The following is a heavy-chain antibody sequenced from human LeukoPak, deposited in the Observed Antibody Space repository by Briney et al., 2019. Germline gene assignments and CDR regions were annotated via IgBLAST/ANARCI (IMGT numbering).Heavy chain of an antibody. V-gene: IGHV3-23*01. CDR2: ISGSGAGT. CDR3: AKDPNLYCGGDCYFDY. Sequence: GGSLRLSCAASGFTFSNYAMSWVRQAPGKGLEWGSGISGSGAGTYYADSVKGRFTISRDNSKNTLYLRMNSLRADDTAVYYYAKDPNLYCGGDCYFDYWGQGTLVTVSS. D-gene: IGHD2-21*02. CDR1: GFTFSNYA. J-gene: IGHJ4*02.